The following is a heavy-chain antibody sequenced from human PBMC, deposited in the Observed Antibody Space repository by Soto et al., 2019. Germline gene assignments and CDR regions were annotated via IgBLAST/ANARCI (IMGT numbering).Heavy chain of an antibody. CDR3: ARVGTGSSTPLDI. V-gene: IGHV3-21*01. CDR2: ITSASDYI. Sequence: PGGSLRLSCVVSGFMFTRSTMNRVRQAPGKGLEWVSSITSASDYIFYADSVKGRFTISRDNAKNSLYLQMNSLRAEDTAVYYCARVGTGSSTPLDIWGQGTMVTVSS. J-gene: IGHJ3*02. D-gene: IGHD3-9*01. CDR1: GFMFTRST.